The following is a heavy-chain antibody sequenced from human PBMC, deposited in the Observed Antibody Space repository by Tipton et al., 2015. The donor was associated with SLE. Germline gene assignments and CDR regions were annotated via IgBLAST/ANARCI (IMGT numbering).Heavy chain of an antibody. CDR1: GESLSGHY. Sequence: TLSLTCTVYGESLSGHYWVWIRQPPGKGLEWIGDINHSGRIDYNPSLMSRVTISEATSKNQFSLTLTSVTAADTAVYFCARQPYYESPFDYWGQGTLVTVSS. J-gene: IGHJ4*02. CDR2: INHSGRI. D-gene: IGHD3-22*01. V-gene: IGHV4-34*01. CDR3: ARQPYYESPFDY.